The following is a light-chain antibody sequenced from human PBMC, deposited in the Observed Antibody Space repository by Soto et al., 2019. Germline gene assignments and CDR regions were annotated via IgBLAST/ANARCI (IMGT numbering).Light chain of an antibody. J-gene: IGLJ1*01. Sequence: SALTQPASVSGSPGQSITISCSGTTSDVGIVSWYQHHPGKAPKLMIHEVTKRPSGVSDRFSGSKSGNSPSLTISGLQAEDEADYFSCSFGGSGFVFGTGTKVTAL. CDR3: CSFGGSGFV. V-gene: IGLV2-23*02. CDR2: EVT. CDR1: TSDVGI.